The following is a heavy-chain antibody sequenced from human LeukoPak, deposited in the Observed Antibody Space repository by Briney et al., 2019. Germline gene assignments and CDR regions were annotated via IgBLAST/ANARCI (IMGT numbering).Heavy chain of an antibody. CDR2: INHSGST. V-gene: IGHV4-34*01. J-gene: IGHJ4*02. CDR3: ARGVEMATK. D-gene: IGHD5-24*01. Sequence: SETLSLTCAVYGGSFSGYYWSWIRQPPGKGLEWIGEINHSGSTNYNPSLKSRVTISVDTSKNQFSLKLSSVTAADTAVYYCARGVEMATKWGQGTLVTVSS. CDR1: GGSFSGYY.